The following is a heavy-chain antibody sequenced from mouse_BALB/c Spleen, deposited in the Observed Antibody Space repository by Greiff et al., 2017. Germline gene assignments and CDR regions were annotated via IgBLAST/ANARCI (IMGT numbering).Heavy chain of an antibody. Sequence: EVQVVESGGGLVQPGGSRKLSCAASGFTFSSFGMHWVRQAPEKGLEWVAYISSGSSTIYYADTVKGRFTISRDNPKNTLFLQMTSLRSEDTAMYYCARKDYGFLMDYWGQGTSVTVSS. V-gene: IGHV5-17*02. D-gene: IGHD1-1*01. CDR3: ARKDYGFLMDY. CDR2: ISSGSSTI. CDR1: GFTFSSFG. J-gene: IGHJ4*01.